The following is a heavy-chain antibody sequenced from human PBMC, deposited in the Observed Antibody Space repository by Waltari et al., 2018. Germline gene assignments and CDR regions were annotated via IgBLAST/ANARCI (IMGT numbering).Heavy chain of an antibody. CDR1: GFTFSSYA. D-gene: IGHD3-3*01. CDR2: IYSGGST. J-gene: IGHJ4*02. V-gene: IGHV3-23*03. CDR3: AKSVWSGYYGY. Sequence: EVQLLESGGGLVQPGGSLRHSCAASGFTFSSYAMSWVRQAPGKGLEWVSVIYSGGSTYYADSVKGRFTISRDNSKNTLYLQMNSLRAEDTAVYYCAKSVWSGYYGYWGQGTLVTVSS.